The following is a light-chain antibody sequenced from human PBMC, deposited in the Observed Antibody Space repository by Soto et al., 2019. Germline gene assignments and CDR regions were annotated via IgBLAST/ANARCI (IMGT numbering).Light chain of an antibody. CDR2: KAS. J-gene: IGKJ1*01. Sequence: DIQMTQSPSTLSASVGYRVTITCRASQSISSWLTWYQQKAGQAPKLLIYKASIVESGVPSRFSGSGSGTEFTLTISSLQPDDSATYYCQQYSYFATFGQGTRVEVK. CDR3: QQYSYFAT. CDR1: QSISSW. V-gene: IGKV1-5*03.